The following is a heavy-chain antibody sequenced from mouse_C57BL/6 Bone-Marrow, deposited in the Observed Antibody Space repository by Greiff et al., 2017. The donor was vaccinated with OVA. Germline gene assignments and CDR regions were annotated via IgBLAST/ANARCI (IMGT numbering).Heavy chain of an antibody. CDR2: IHPSDSDT. Sequence: VQLQQPGAELVKPGASVKVSCKASGYTFTSYWMHWVKQRPGQGLEWIGRIHPSDSDTNYNQKFKGKATLTVDKSSSTAYMQLSSLTSEDSAVYYCAVGRSTTVAEPWFAYWGQGTLVTVSA. CDR1: GYTFTSYW. V-gene: IGHV1-74*01. J-gene: IGHJ3*01. D-gene: IGHD1-1*01. CDR3: AVGRSTTVAEPWFAY.